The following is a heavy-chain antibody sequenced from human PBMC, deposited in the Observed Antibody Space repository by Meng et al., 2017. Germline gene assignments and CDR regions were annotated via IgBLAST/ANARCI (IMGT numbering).Heavy chain of an antibody. J-gene: IGHJ4*02. Sequence: GESLKISCAASGFTFSSYWMSWVRQAPGKGLEWVANIKQDGSEKYYVDSVKGRFTISRDNAKNSLYLQMNSLRAEDTAVYYCARAYSGYGANLDYWGQGTLVTVSS. V-gene: IGHV3-7*01. D-gene: IGHD5-12*01. CDR1: GFTFSSYW. CDR2: IKQDGSEK. CDR3: ARAYSGYGANLDY.